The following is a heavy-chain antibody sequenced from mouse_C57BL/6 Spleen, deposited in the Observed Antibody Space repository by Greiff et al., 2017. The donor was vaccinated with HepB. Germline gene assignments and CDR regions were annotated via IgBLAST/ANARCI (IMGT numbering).Heavy chain of an antibody. CDR1: GYTFTTYP. J-gene: IGHJ4*01. CDR2: FHPYNDDT. CDR3: ARRGHYYAMDY. V-gene: IGHV1-47*01. Sequence: VKVVESGAELVKPGASVKMSCKASGYTFTTYPIEWMKQNHGKSLEWIGNFHPYNDDTKYNEKFKGKATLTVEKSSSTVYLELSRLTSDDSAVYYCARRGHYYAMDYWGQGTSVTVSS.